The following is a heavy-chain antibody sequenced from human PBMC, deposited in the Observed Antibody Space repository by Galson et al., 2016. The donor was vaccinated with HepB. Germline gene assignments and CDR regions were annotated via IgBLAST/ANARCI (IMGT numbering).Heavy chain of an antibody. V-gene: IGHV3-23*01. CDR1: GFTFSSYV. Sequence: SLRLSCAASGFTFSSYVMSWVRQAPGKGLEWVSGIGGSGGSTYYADSVKGRITISRDNSKNTLYLQMNSLRAEDTAVYYCAKSLIVGPTMNWYFDLWGRGTLVSVSS. J-gene: IGHJ2*01. CDR2: IGGSGGST. CDR3: AKSLIVGPTMNWYFDL. D-gene: IGHD1-26*01.